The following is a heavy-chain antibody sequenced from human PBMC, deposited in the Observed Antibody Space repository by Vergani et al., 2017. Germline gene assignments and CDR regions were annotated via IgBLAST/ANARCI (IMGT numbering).Heavy chain of an antibody. D-gene: IGHD1-1*01. V-gene: IGHV3-30*03. J-gene: IGHJ1*01. Sequence: QVHLVESGAGVVQPGRSLRLSCVVSGFTSSYYGMHWVRQAPGKGLEWVAVISYDGTQKYYADSVKGRFTISRDNSKSTLYLQMNSLRTENTAVYYCATKSCGTAGCQIGYFREWGQGTLVTVSS. CDR1: GFTSSYYG. CDR2: ISYDGTQK. CDR3: ATKSCGTAGCQIGYFRE.